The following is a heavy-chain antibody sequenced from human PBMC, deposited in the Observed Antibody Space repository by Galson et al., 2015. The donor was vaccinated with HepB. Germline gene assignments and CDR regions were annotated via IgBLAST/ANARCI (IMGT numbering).Heavy chain of an antibody. CDR3: TTGPPNYGGKTPGYFQH. V-gene: IGHV3-15*01. CDR2: IKSKTDGGTT. Sequence: SLRLSCAASGFTFSNAWMSWVRQAPGKGLEWVGRIKSKTDGGTTDYAAPVKGRFTISRDDSKNTLYLQMNSLKTEDTAVYYCTTGPPNYGGKTPGYFQHWGQGTLVTVSS. J-gene: IGHJ1*01. CDR1: GFTFSNAW. D-gene: IGHD4-23*01.